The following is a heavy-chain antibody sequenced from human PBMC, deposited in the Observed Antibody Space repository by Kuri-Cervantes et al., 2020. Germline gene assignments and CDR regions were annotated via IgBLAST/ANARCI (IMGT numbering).Heavy chain of an antibody. J-gene: IGHJ6*02. Sequence: SETLSLTCTVSGGSVSSGSYYWSWIRQPPGKGLEWIGYIYYSGSTNYNPSLKSRVTISVDTSKNQFSLKLSSVTAADTAVYYCARDLGSYYDFWSGYLGVSGYYYGMDVWGQGTTVTVSS. V-gene: IGHV4-61*01. CDR2: IYYSGST. D-gene: IGHD3-3*01. CDR3: ARDLGSYYDFWSGYLGVSGYYYGMDV. CDR1: GGSVSSGSYY.